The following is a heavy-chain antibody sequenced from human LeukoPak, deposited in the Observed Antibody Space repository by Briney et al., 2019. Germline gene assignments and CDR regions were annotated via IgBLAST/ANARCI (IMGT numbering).Heavy chain of an antibody. D-gene: IGHD6-19*01. CDR3: AKEKYSSGFFDY. V-gene: IGHV3-23*01. CDR2: ISGSGDRT. CDR1: GFTFSGSA. J-gene: IGHJ4*02. Sequence: GGSLKVSCAASGFTFSGSAMHWVRQAPGKGLEWVSAISGSGDRTYQPDSVKGRFTISRDNSKNTLYLQMNGLRAEDTAVYYCAKEKYSSGFFDYWGQGTLVTVSS.